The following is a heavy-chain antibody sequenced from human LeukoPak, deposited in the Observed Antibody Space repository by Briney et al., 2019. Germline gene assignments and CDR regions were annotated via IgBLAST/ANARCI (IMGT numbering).Heavy chain of an antibody. D-gene: IGHD2-2*01. CDR2: IYSDGRT. J-gene: IGHJ5*02. V-gene: IGHV3-53*01. Sequence: GGSLRLSCAASGFTVSSNYMSWVRQAPGKGLEWVSVIYSDGRTYYADSVKGRFTISRDSSKNTLYLETNSLGAEDTAVYYCARRLTQYDCFDPWGQGILVTVSS. CDR3: ARRLTQYDCFDP. CDR1: GFTVSSNY.